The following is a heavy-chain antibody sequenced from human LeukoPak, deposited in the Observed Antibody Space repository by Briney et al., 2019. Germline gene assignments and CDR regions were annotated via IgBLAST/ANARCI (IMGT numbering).Heavy chain of an antibody. V-gene: IGHV3-33*01. J-gene: IGHJ4*02. D-gene: IGHD3-10*01. Sequence: GRSLRLSCAASGFTFSSYGMHWVRQAPGNGLEWGAVIWYDGSNKYYADSVKGRFTISRDNSKNTLYLQMNSLRAEDTAVYYRARELWFGESQVDYWGQGTLVTVSS. CDR1: GFTFSSYG. CDR2: IWYDGSNK. CDR3: ARELWFGESQVDY.